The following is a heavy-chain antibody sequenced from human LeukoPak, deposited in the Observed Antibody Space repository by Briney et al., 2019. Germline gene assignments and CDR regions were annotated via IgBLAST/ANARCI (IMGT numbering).Heavy chain of an antibody. CDR3: ARGLSDYDFWSGYEYYFDY. V-gene: IGHV1-2*02. J-gene: IGHJ4*02. D-gene: IGHD3-3*01. CDR1: GYTFTGYY. CDR2: INPNSGGT. Sequence: GASEKVSCKASGYTFTGYYMHWVRQAPGQGLEWMGWINPNSGGTNYAQKFQGRVTMTRDTSISTAYMELSRLRSDDTAVYYCARGLSDYDFWSGYEYYFDYWGQGTLVTVSS.